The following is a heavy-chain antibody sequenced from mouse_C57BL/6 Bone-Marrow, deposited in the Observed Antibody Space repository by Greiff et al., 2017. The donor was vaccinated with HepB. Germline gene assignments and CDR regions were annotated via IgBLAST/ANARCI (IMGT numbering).Heavy chain of an antibody. D-gene: IGHD1-1*01. Sequence: VMLVESGPGLVAPSQSLSITCTVSGFSLTSYGVHWVRQPPGKGLEWLVVIWSDGSTTYNSALKSRLSISKDNSKSQVFLKMNSLQTDDTAMYYCARHGPLYYGSSYWYFDVWGTGTTVTVSS. V-gene: IGHV2-6-1*01. CDR2: IWSDGST. CDR3: ARHGPLYYGSSYWYFDV. J-gene: IGHJ1*03. CDR1: GFSLTSYG.